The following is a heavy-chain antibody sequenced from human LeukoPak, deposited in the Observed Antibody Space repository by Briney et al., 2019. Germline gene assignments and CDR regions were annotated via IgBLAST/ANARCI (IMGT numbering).Heavy chain of an antibody. CDR2: ISSSSSYI. D-gene: IGHD4-17*01. Sequence: PGGSLRLSCAASGFTFSIYNMNWVRQAPGKGLEWFSSISSSSSYIYYADSVKGRFTISRDNAKNSLYLQMNSLRAEDTAVYYCARLTTTVTAPFDYWGQGTLVTVSS. J-gene: IGHJ4*02. CDR3: ARLTTTVTAPFDY. V-gene: IGHV3-21*01. CDR1: GFTFSIYN.